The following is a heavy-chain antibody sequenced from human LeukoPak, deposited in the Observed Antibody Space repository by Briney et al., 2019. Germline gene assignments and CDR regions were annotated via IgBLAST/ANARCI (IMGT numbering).Heavy chain of an antibody. D-gene: IGHD1-14*01. V-gene: IGHV1-8*01. Sequence: GASVTVSCKASGYTFTSYDINWVRQATGQGLEWMGWMNPNSGNTGYAQKFQGRVTMTRNTSISTAYMELSSLRSEDTAVYYCARQAHDGTDNYFDPWGQGTLVTVSS. CDR1: GYTFTSYD. J-gene: IGHJ5*02. CDR3: ARQAHDGTDNYFDP. CDR2: MNPNSGNT.